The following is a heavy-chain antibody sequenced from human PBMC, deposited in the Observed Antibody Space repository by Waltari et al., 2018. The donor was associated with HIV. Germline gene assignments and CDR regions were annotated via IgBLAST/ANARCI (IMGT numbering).Heavy chain of an antibody. D-gene: IGHD1-1*01. V-gene: IGHV1-18*01. CDR1: GYTFNNYG. CDR3: GRDLFPRLQLRSDWIDP. Sequence: QVQLAQSGTEVKKPGASVKVSCRASGYTFNNYGITWVRQAPGQGLEWMGWIRVVDANTNYAQKFQGRVTMTADTATRTVYLELRSLKSDDTAVYFCGRDLFPRLQLRSDWIDPWGQGTLVIVSS. J-gene: IGHJ5*02. CDR2: IRVVDANT.